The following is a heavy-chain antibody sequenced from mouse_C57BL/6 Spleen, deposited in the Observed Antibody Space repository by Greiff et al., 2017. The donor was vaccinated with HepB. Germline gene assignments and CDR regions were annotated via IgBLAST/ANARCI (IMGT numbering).Heavy chain of an antibody. CDR1: GFSLTSYG. J-gene: IGHJ4*01. CDR3: ARHTPNYYGSAMDY. V-gene: IGHV2-6-1*01. D-gene: IGHD1-1*01. CDR2: IWSDGST. Sequence: QVQLKESGPGLVAPSQSLSITCTVSGFSLTSYGVHWVRQPPGKGLEWLVVIWSDGSTTYNSALKSRLSISKDNSKSQVFLKMNSLQTDDTAMYYCARHTPNYYGSAMDYWGQGTSVTVSS.